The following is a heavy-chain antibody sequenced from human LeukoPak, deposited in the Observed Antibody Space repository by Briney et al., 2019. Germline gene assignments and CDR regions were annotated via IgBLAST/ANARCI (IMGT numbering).Heavy chain of an antibody. V-gene: IGHV3-30*18. D-gene: IGHD3-10*01. J-gene: IGHJ4*02. CDR3: AKDQVTMVRGVIVPFDY. CDR1: GLAFSMYG. CDR2: ISYDGSNK. Sequence: GGSPRLSCAASGLAFSMYGTHWVRPAPGGGVEWGAVISYDGSNKYYADSVKGRFTIARDNSKNTLYLQMNSLRAEDTAVYYCAKDQVTMVRGVIVPFDYWGQGTLVTVSA.